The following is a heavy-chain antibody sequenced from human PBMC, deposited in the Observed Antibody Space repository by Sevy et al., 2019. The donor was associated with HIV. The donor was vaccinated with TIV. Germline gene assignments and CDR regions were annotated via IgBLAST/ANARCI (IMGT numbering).Heavy chain of an antibody. CDR3: VKEGGGEGGDH. CDR1: GFSFSSYG. Sequence: GGSLRLSCAASGFSFSSYGMHWVRQAPGKGLEWMSYIQYDGCNKDYADSVKGRFTISRDNSKNTLYLQMNSLRVEDRAVFYCVKEGGGEGGDHWGQGTLVTVSS. V-gene: IGHV3-30*02. D-gene: IGHD2-21*01. CDR2: IQYDGCNK. J-gene: IGHJ4*02.